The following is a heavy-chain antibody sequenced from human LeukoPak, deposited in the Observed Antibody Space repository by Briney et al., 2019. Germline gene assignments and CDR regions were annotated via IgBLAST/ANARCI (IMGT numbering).Heavy chain of an antibody. CDR1: GFTFSSYD. J-gene: IGHJ4*02. CDR3: AKLIVVVPAATESNFDY. Sequence: GRSLRLSCAASGFTFSSYDMHWVRQAPGKGLEWVAVISYDGSNKYYADSVKGRFTISRDNSKNTLYLQMNSLRAEDTAVYYCAKLIVVVPAATESNFDYWGQGTLVTVSS. D-gene: IGHD2-2*01. CDR2: ISYDGSNK. V-gene: IGHV3-30*18.